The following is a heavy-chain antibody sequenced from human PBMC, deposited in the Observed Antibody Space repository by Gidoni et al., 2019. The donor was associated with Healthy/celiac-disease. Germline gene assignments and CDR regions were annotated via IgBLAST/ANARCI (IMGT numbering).Heavy chain of an antibody. Sequence: QVQLVASGGGVVQPGRSLRLSCAASGFPFSRSGLHWVRQATGKGLEWVGVIWYDGSKKYYADSVKGRFTISRDNSKNTLYLQMNSLRAEDTAVYYCARDGCGGDCYSYYYYYYMDVWGKGTTVTVSS. CDR1: GFPFSRSG. J-gene: IGHJ6*03. V-gene: IGHV3-33*01. CDR3: ARDGCGGDCYSYYYYYYMDV. CDR2: IWYDGSKK. D-gene: IGHD2-21*01.